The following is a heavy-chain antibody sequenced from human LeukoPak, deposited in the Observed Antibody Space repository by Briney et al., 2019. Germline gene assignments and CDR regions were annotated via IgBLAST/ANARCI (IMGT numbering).Heavy chain of an antibody. CDR2: ISSSSSYI. CDR1: GFTFSSYS. D-gene: IGHD3-10*01. J-gene: IGHJ4*02. V-gene: IGHV3-21*01. Sequence: GGSLRLSCAASGFTFSSYSMNWVRQAPGKGLEWVSSISSSSSYIYYADSVKGRFTISRDNAKNSLYLQMNSLRAEDTAVYYCARVGGGYYYGSGSYYGYFDYWGQGTLVTVSS. CDR3: ARVGGGYYYGSGSYYGYFDY.